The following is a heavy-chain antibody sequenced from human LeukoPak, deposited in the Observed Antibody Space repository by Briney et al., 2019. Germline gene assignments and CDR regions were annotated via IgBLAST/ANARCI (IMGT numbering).Heavy chain of an antibody. V-gene: IGHV1-18*01. CDR2: ISVYNGNT. J-gene: IGHJ4*02. CDR3: ARGRDYYGSGSYDLVDY. D-gene: IGHD3-10*01. CDR1: GYTFTNYG. Sequence: ASVKVSCKASGYTFTNYGISWVRQAPGQGLEWMGWISVYNGNTNYAQKLQGRVTMTTDTSTSTAYMELRSLRSDDTAVYYCARGRDYYGSGSYDLVDYWGQGTLVTVSS.